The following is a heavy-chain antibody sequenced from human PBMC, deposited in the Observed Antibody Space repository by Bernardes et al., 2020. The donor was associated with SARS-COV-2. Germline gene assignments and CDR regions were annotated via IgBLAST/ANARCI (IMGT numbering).Heavy chain of an antibody. CDR2: ISYSGSA. CDR3: ARGNSPYYFDY. V-gene: IGHV4-31*01. CDR1: GGSISSGDYY. D-gene: IGHD1-26*01. J-gene: IGHJ4*02. Sequence: LSLTCTVSGGSISSGDYYWTWIRQHPENGLEWIGYISYSGSAYYNPSLKSLVTISVDTSKNQFSLKLSSVTAADTAVYYCARGNSPYYFDYWGQGTLVVVSS.